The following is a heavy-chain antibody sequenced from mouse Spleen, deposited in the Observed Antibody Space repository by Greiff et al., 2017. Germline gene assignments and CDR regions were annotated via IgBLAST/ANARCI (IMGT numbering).Heavy chain of an antibody. Sequence: VQLQQPGAELVKPGASVKLSCKASGYTFTSYWMQWVKQRPGQGLEWIGEIDPSDSYTNYNQKFKGKATLTVDTSSSTAYMQLSSLTSEDSAVYYCARSPDGSFAYWGQGTLVTVSA. J-gene: IGHJ3*01. CDR2: IDPSDSYT. CDR3: ARSPDGSFAY. CDR1: GYTFTSYW. V-gene: IGHV1-50*01. D-gene: IGHD2-3*01.